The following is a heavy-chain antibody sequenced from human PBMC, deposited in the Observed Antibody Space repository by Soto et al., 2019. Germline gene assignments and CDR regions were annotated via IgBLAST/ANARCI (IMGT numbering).Heavy chain of an antibody. CDR3: ARGFVDTARWEFYGMDV. V-gene: IGHV3-21*01. J-gene: IGHJ6*02. Sequence: GGSLRLSCAASGFTFSSYSMNWVRQAPGKGLEWVSSISSSSSYIYYADSVKGRFTISRDNAKNSLYLQMNSLRAEDTAVYYCARGFVDTARWEFYGMDVWGQGTTVTVSS. D-gene: IGHD5-18*01. CDR1: GFTFSSYS. CDR2: ISSSSSYI.